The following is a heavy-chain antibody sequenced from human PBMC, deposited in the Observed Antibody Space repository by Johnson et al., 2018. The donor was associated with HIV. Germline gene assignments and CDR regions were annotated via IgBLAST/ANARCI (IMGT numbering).Heavy chain of an antibody. Sequence: QVQLVESGGGVVQPGRSLRLSCVASGFSFSSYGMHWVRQAPGKGLEWVALISYDGSNKYYADSVEGRFTISRVKSKNTLYLQMNSLTPEDTAVYYCAKEGGIRRVAWELRAYSFDIWGQGTMVTVSS. CDR3: AKEGGIRRVAWELRAYSFDI. CDR1: GFSFSSYG. CDR2: ISYDGSNK. V-gene: IGHV3-30*18. D-gene: IGHD1-26*01. J-gene: IGHJ3*02.